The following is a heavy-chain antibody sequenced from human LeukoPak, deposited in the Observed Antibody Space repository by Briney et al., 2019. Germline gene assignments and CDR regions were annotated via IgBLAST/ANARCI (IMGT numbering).Heavy chain of an antibody. Sequence: SVKVSCKASGYTFTSYGISWVRQAPGQGLEWMGGIISIFGTANYAQKFQGRVTITADESTSTAYMELSSLRSEDTAVYYCARQLAAYTYYFDYWGQGTLVTVSS. CDR2: IISIFGTA. D-gene: IGHD1-1*01. J-gene: IGHJ4*02. CDR3: ARQLAAYTYYFDY. V-gene: IGHV1-69*13. CDR1: GYTFTSYG.